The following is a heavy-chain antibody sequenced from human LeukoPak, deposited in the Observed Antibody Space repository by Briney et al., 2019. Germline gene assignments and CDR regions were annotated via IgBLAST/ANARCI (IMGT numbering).Heavy chain of an antibody. D-gene: IGHD6-19*01. CDR3: ARDRIAVAGDLSYYFDY. V-gene: IGHV3-66*01. Sequence: GGSLRLSCDASGFTFSSYSMSWVRQAPGKGLEWVSVIYSGGSTYYADSVKGRFTISRDNSKNTLYLQMNSLRAEDTAVYYCARDRIAVAGDLSYYFDYWGQGTLVTVSS. J-gene: IGHJ4*02. CDR2: IYSGGST. CDR1: GFTFSSYS.